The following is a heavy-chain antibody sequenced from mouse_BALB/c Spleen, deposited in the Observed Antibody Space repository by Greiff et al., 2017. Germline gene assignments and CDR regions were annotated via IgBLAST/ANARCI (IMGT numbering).Heavy chain of an antibody. Sequence: VQRVESGPGLVAPSQSLSITCTVSGFSLTSYGVHWVRQPPGKGLEWLGVIWAGGSTNYNSALMSRLSISKDNSKSQVFLKMNSLQTHDTAMYYCARDPGGYHYFDYWGQGTTLTVSS. V-gene: IGHV2-9*02. J-gene: IGHJ2*01. CDR3: ARDPGGYHYFDY. CDR1: GFSLTSYG. D-gene: IGHD2-2*01. CDR2: IWAGGST.